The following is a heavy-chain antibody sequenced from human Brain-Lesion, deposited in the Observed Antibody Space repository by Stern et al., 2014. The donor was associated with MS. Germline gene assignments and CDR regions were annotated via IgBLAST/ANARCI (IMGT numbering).Heavy chain of an antibody. D-gene: IGHD2-15*01. CDR1: GGSVSSTSYA. CDR2: IYYSGNT. Sequence: QVQLVQSGPGLVKPSETLSLTCTVAGGSVSSTSYAWAWIRQPPGKGLEWIGTIYYSGNTYYSPSLKSRLTISLATSKNHFPLQLSSGTAADTAVYYCAGEEDIRYCSGGSCTGNWFDPWGQGTLVTVSS. J-gene: IGHJ5*02. CDR3: AGEEDIRYCSGGSCTGNWFDP. V-gene: IGHV4-39*02.